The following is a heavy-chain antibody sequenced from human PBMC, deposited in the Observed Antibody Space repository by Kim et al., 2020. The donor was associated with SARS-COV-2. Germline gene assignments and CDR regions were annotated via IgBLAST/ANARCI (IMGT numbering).Heavy chain of an antibody. CDR1: GGSMSSFIW. Sequence: SETLSLTCTVSGGSMSSFIWWSWVRPPPGQGLEGIGGIYHSGSTSYNPSLKSRVTMSLDKSKNQFSLRLPSVTAADTAVYSCARVDARSLIFHLWGQGTL. CDR3: ARVDARSLIFHL. V-gene: IGHV4-4*02. CDR2: IYHSGST. J-gene: IGHJ5*02. D-gene: IGHD3-16*02.